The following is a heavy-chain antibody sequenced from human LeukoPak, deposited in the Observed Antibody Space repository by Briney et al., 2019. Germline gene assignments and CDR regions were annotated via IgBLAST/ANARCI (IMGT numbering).Heavy chain of an antibody. Sequence: ASVKVSCKASGYTFTDYYVHWVRQAPGQGLEWMGWINPNSGDTSYAQKFQGRVTMTSDTSISTAYMELRRLTSDDTAVYYCARGRYYDTSSPSWRDYYYMAVWGRGTTVTVSS. CDR1: GYTFTDYY. V-gene: IGHV1-2*02. D-gene: IGHD3-22*01. J-gene: IGHJ6*03. CDR2: INPNSGDT. CDR3: ARGRYYDTSSPSWRDYYYMAV.